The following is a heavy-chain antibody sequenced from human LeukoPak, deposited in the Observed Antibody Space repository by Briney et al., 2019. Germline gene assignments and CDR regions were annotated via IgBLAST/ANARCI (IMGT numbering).Heavy chain of an antibody. CDR2: IYSGGST. CDR3: ARGDTAMVFDY. V-gene: IGHV3-53*01. CDR1: GFTVSSNY. Sequence: PGGSLRLSCAASGFTVSSNYMSWVRQAPGEGLEWVSVIYSGGSTYYADSVKGRFTISRDNSKNTLYLQMNSLRAEDTAVYYCARGDTAMVFDYWGQGTLVTVSS. D-gene: IGHD5-18*01. J-gene: IGHJ4*02.